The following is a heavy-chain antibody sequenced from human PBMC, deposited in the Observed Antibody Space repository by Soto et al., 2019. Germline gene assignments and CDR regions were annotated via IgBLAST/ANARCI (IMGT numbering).Heavy chain of an antibody. CDR2: IYYSGST. CDR1: GGSISSGGYY. J-gene: IGHJ5*02. CDR3: ARGGPPPPLYGERLDWFDP. D-gene: IGHD4-17*01. Sequence: SEILSLTCTVSGGSISSGGYYWSWIRQHPGKGLEWIGYIYYSGSTYYNPSLKSRVTISVDTSKNQFSLKLSSVTAADTAVYYCARGGPPPPLYGERLDWFDPWGQGTLVTVSS. V-gene: IGHV4-31*03.